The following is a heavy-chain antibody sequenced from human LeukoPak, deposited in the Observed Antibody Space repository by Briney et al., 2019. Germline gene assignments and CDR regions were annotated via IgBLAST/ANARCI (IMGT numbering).Heavy chain of an antibody. D-gene: IGHD3-3*01. CDR1: GGSFSGYY. CDR2: INHSGST. V-gene: IGHV4-34*01. CDR3: ARGRAPWSGKYPLIGMDV. J-gene: IGHJ6*02. Sequence: KSSETLSLTCAVYGGSFSGYYWSWIRQPPGKGLEWIGEINHSGSTNYSPSLKSRVTISVDTSKNQFSLKLSSVTAADTAVYYCARGRAPWSGKYPLIGMDVWGQGTTVTVSS.